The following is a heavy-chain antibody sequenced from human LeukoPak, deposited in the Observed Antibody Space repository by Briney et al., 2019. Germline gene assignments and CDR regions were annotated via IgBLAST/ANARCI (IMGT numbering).Heavy chain of an antibody. Sequence: SETLSLTCTVPGGSISSDYWSWIRQPPGKGLEWIGYIIYSGSTYYNPSLRSRVTISVDVSTNQLSLTLTSVTDADTALYYCARIPPRRTKGKGGAFVIWGQGTLVSVHS. D-gene: IGHD1/OR15-1a*01. J-gene: IGHJ3*02. V-gene: IGHV4-59*01. CDR2: IIYSGST. CDR1: GGSISSDY. CDR3: ARIPPRRTKGKGGAFVI.